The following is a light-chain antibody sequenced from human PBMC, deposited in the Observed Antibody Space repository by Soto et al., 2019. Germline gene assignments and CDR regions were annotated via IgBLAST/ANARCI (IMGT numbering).Light chain of an antibody. CDR3: QQYSSYSPIT. Sequence: DLQMTQSPSTLSASVGDRVTITCRASQNINIWLAWYQQKPGTAPKLLIYKASTLESGVPSRFSGNGSGTDFTLTISSLQPDDSATYYCQQYSSYSPITFGQGTRLEIK. CDR1: QNINIW. V-gene: IGKV1-5*03. J-gene: IGKJ5*01. CDR2: KAS.